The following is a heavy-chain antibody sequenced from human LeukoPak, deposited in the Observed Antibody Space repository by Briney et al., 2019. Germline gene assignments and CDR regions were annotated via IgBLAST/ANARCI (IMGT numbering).Heavy chain of an antibody. CDR1: GFTFSSYS. V-gene: IGHV3-21*01. CDR3: ARASNDYFDY. D-gene: IGHD1-1*01. J-gene: IGHJ4*02. CDR2: ISSSSSYI. Sequence: GGSLRLSCAASGFTFSSYSMNWVRQAPAKGLEWVSSISSSSSYIYYADSVKGRFTISRDNAKNSLYLQMNSLRAEDTAVYYCARASNDYFDYWGQGTLVTVSS.